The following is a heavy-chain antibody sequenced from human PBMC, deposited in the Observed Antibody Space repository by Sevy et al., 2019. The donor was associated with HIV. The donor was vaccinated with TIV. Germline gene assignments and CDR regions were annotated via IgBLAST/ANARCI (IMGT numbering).Heavy chain of an antibody. D-gene: IGHD1-26*01. CDR1: GFTFSSYW. CDR2: VKQDGSEK. J-gene: IGHJ4*02. V-gene: IGHV3-7*01. Sequence: GGSLRLSCAASGFTFSSYWMSWVRQAPGKGLEWVANVKQDGSEKYYVDSVKGRFTIPRDNAKNSLYLQMNSLRAEDTAVYYCARERSGSYSVFDYWGQGTLVTVSS. CDR3: ARERSGSYSVFDY.